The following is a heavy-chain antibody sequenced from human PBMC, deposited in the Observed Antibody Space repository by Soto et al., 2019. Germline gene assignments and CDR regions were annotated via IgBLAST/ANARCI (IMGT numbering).Heavy chain of an antibody. Sequence: QVQLVQSGAEVKQPGASVQVSCKASGYTFTSYGISWVRQAPGQGLEWMGWISAYNGNTNYAQKLQGRVTMTTDTSTSTAYMELRSLRSDDTAVYYCARDWNSLNYYYGMDVWGQGTTVTVSS. V-gene: IGHV1-18*01. CDR1: GYTFTSYG. D-gene: IGHD1-7*01. CDR3: ARDWNSLNYYYGMDV. CDR2: ISAYNGNT. J-gene: IGHJ6*02.